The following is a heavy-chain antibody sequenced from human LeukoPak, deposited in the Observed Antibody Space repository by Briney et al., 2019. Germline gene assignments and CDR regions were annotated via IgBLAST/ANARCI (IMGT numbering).Heavy chain of an antibody. CDR3: ARGRDYAADP. CDR2: ISSSSSYI. CDR1: GFTFSSYS. Sequence: GGSLRLSCAASGFTFSSYSMNWVRQAPGKGLEWVSSISSSSSYIYCADSVKGRFTISRDNAKNSLYLQMNSLRAEDTAVYYCARGRDYAADPWGQGTLVTVSS. J-gene: IGHJ5*02. V-gene: IGHV3-21*01. D-gene: IGHD4-17*01.